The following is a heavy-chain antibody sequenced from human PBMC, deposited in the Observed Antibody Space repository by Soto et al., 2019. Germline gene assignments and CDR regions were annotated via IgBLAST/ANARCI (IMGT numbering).Heavy chain of an antibody. CDR2: IYYSGST. V-gene: IGHV4-39*01. Sequence: SETLSLTCTVSGGSISSSSHYWGWIRQSPGKGLEWIGSIYYSGSTYYTPSLKSRVTISVDTSKNQFSLKLSSVTAAADTAVYYCARLTNWNYGDFWGQGTLVTVSS. J-gene: IGHJ4*02. D-gene: IGHD1-7*01. CDR1: GGSISSSSHY. CDR3: ARLTNWNYGDF.